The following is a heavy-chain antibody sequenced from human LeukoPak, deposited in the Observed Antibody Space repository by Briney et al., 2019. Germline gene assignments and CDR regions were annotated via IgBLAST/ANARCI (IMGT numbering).Heavy chain of an antibody. V-gene: IGHV4-61*02. CDR3: AREDRYYDILTGYLEGYYFDY. CDR1: GGSISSGSYY. J-gene: IGHJ4*02. D-gene: IGHD3-9*01. Sequence: KPSETLSLTCTVSGGSISSGSYYWSWIRQPAGKGLEWIGRIYTSGSTNYNPSLKSRVTISVDTSKNQFSLKLSSVTAADTAVYYCAREDRYYDILTGYLEGYYFDYWGQGTLVTVSS. CDR2: IYTSGST.